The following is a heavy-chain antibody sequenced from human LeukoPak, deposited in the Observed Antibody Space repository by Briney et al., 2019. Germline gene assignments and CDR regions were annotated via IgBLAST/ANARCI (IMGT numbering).Heavy chain of an antibody. Sequence: GRSLRLSCAASGLTVNNNYMNWVRQAPGKGLEWVSALYIGGNTYYADSVRGRFTISRDNSKNTLYLQMNSLRAEDTAIYYCMTAAGYNFGQYWGQGTLVTVSS. CDR3: MTAAGYNFGQY. D-gene: IGHD5-18*01. CDR1: GLTVNNNY. CDR2: LYIGGNT. V-gene: IGHV3-53*01. J-gene: IGHJ4*02.